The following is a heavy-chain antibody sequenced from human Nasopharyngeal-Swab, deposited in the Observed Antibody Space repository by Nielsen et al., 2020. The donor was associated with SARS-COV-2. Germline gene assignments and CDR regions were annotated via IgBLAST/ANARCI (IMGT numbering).Heavy chain of an antibody. V-gene: IGHV1-69*04. Sequence: SVKVSCKASGGTFSSYAISWVRQAPGQGLEWMGRIIPILDIANYAQKFQGRVTITADKSTSTAYMELSSLRSEDTAVYYCAAGRATILNWYFDLWGRGTLVTVSS. D-gene: IGHD5-24*01. CDR1: GGTFSSYA. CDR3: AAGRATILNWYFDL. J-gene: IGHJ2*01. CDR2: IIPILDIA.